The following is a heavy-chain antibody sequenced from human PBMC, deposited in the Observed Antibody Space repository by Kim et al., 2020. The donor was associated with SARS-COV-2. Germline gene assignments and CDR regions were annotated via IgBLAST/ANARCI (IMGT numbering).Heavy chain of an antibody. CDR3: AKEVKGTGWHTVDY. CDR1: GFTFSSDA. V-gene: IGHV3-23*01. D-gene: IGHD6-19*01. Sequence: GGSLRLSCAASGFTFSSDAMSWVRQAPGKGLEWVSAISGTGYNTYYADSVNGRFTISRDNSRNTLYLQMNSLRVEDTAVYYCAKEVKGTGWHTVDYWGQGTLVTVSS. CDR2: ISGTGYNT. J-gene: IGHJ4*02.